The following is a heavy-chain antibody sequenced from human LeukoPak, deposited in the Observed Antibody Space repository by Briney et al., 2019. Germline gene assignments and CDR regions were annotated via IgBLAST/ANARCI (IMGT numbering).Heavy chain of an antibody. CDR2: IYYSGST. V-gene: IGHV4-39*07. Sequence: SESLSLTCTVSGGSISSSSYYWGWIRQPPGKGLEWIGSIYYSGSTYYNPSLKSRVTISVDTSKNQFSLKLSSVTAADTAVYYCATAPLDYYDSSGSKEKVYDAFDIWGQGTMITVSS. D-gene: IGHD3-22*01. CDR1: GGSISSSSYY. CDR3: ATAPLDYYDSSGSKEKVYDAFDI. J-gene: IGHJ3*02.